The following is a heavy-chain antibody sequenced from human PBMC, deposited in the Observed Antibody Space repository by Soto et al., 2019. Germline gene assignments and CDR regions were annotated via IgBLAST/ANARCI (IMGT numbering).Heavy chain of an antibody. V-gene: IGHV5-51*01. CDR3: ARGDSSDYSTATPADY. Sequence: GESLKISCSGSGYNFANYWIGWVRQMPGKGLEWMGIIYPSDSDTRYSPSFEGQVAISADRSISTAYLQWNSLKASDTAMYFCARGDSSDYSTATPADYWGQGTLVTVS. J-gene: IGHJ4*02. D-gene: IGHD3-22*01. CDR1: GYNFANYW. CDR2: IYPSDSDT.